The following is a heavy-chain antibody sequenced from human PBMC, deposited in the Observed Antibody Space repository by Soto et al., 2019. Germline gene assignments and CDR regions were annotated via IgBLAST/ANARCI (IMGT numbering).Heavy chain of an antibody. CDR2: INHSGST. CDR1: GGSFSGYY. D-gene: IGHD2-2*01. V-gene: IGHV4-34*01. CDR3: ARGVLVVVPAAGTDYYYYMDV. J-gene: IGHJ6*03. Sequence: SETLSLTCAVYGGSFSGYYWSWIRQPPGKGLEWIGEINHSGSTNYSPSLKSRVTISVDTSKNQFSLKLSSVTAADTAVYYCARGVLVVVPAAGTDYYYYMDVWGKGTTVTVSS.